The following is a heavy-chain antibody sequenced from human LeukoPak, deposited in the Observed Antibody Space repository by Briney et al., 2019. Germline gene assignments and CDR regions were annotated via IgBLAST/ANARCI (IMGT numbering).Heavy chain of an antibody. D-gene: IGHD3-3*01. CDR2: MNPNSGNT. Sequence: GASVKVSCKASGYTFTSYDINWVRQATGQGLEWMGWMNPNSGNTGYAQKFQGRVTITRNTSISTAYMELSSLRSEDTAVYCCARDLGSYDFWSLNHWFDPWGQGTLVTVSS. V-gene: IGHV1-8*03. CDR3: ARDLGSYDFWSLNHWFDP. J-gene: IGHJ5*02. CDR1: GYTFTSYD.